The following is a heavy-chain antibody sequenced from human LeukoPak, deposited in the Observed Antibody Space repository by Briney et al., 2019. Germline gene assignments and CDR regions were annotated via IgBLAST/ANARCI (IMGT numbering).Heavy chain of an antibody. CDR2: IYTSGST. J-gene: IGHJ4*02. V-gene: IGHV4-61*02. Sequence: KPSETLSLTCTVSGGSISSRTYYWSWIRQPAGKGLEWIGRIYTSGSTNYSPSLKSRVTMSVDTSKNQFSLKLSSVTAADTAVYYCARDVVAAVGSFDYWGQGTQVTVSS. CDR1: GGSISSRTYY. CDR3: ARDVVAAVGSFDY. D-gene: IGHD2-2*01.